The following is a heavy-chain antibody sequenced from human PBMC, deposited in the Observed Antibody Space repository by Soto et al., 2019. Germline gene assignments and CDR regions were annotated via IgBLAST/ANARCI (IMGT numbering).Heavy chain of an antibody. CDR2: INHSGST. V-gene: IGHV4-59*12. CDR3: ARGRVVVVAARHYNWFDP. D-gene: IGHD2-15*01. CDR1: GCSISSYY. J-gene: IGHJ5*02. Sequence: SETLSLTCTFSGCSISSYYWSWIRQPPGKGLEWIGEINHSGSTNYNPSLKSRVTISVDTSKNQFSLKLSSVTAADTAVYYCARGRVVVVAARHYNWFDPWGQGTLVTVSS.